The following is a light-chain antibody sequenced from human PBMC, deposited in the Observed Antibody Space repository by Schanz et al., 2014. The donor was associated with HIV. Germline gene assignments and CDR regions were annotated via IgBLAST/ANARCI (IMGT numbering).Light chain of an antibody. V-gene: IGLV1-44*01. J-gene: IGLJ3*02. CDR1: RANIGRNG. CDR3: AVWDDSLKAWV. Sequence: QSVLTQTPSASGAPGQRVTVSCSGSRANIGRNGVTWYQQPPGAAPKLLIHSYDQRPSGVPYRFSGSKSGTSASLAISGLQSEDEGDYYCAVWDDSLKAWVFGGGTKLTVL. CDR2: SYD.